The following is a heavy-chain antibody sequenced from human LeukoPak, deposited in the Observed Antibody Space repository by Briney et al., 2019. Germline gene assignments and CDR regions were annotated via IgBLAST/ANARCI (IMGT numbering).Heavy chain of an antibody. V-gene: IGHV3-48*01. CDR2: ISSSSSTI. D-gene: IGHD4-17*01. CDR3: ARDGRTVTRKAFDY. CDR1: GFTFSSYS. Sequence: PGGSLRLSCAASGFTFSSYSLNWVRQAPGKGLEWVSYISSSSSTIYYADSVKGRFTTSRDNAKNSLYLQMNSLRAEDTAVYYCARDGRTVTRKAFDYWGQGTLVTVSS. J-gene: IGHJ4*02.